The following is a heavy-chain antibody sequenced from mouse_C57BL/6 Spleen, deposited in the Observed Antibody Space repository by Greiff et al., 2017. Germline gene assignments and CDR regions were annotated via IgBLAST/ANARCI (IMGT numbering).Heavy chain of an antibody. CDR1: GYTFTDHT. CDR2: IYPRDGST. V-gene: IGHV1-78*01. CDR3: ARESLYGKYDY. D-gene: IGHD2-1*01. Sequence: QVQLKQSDAELVKPGASVKISCKVSGYTFTDHTIPWMKQRPEQGLEWIGYIYPRDGSTKYNEKFKGKATLTVDKSSSTAYMQRNSLTSEDSAVYCCARESLYGKYDYWGQGTTLTVSS. J-gene: IGHJ2*01.